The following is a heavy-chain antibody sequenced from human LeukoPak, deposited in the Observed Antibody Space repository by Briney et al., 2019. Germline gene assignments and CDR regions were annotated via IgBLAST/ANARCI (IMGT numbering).Heavy chain of an antibody. V-gene: IGHV1-2*02. CDR1: GYTFTGCY. D-gene: IGHD6-13*01. J-gene: IGHJ4*02. Sequence: ASVKVSCKASGYTFTGCYMHWVRQAPGQGLEWMGWINPNTGGTIYAQNFQGRVTMTRDTSFSTAYMELSRLRSDDTAIYYCASLIAAAGTNVYWGQGTLVTVSS. CDR2: INPNTGGT. CDR3: ASLIAAAGTNVY.